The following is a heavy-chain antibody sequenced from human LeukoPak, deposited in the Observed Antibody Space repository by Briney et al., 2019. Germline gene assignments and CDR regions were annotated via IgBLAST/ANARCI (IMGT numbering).Heavy chain of an antibody. V-gene: IGHV7-4-1*02. CDR2: INTNTGHP. J-gene: IGHJ6*02. CDR3: ARVEYSSSWFGGTDGMDV. D-gene: IGHD6-13*01. Sequence: ASVKVSCKASGYTFTSYAMNWVRQAPGQGLEWMGWINTNTGHPTYAQGFTGRFVFSLDTSISTAYLQISSLKAEDTAVYYCARVEYSSSWFGGTDGMDVWGQGTTVTVSS. CDR1: GYTFTSYA.